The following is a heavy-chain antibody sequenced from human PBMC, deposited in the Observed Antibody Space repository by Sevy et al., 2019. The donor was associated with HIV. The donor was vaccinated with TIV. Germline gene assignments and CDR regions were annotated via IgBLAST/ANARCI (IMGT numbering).Heavy chain of an antibody. CDR2: INPNTGVT. J-gene: IGHJ4*02. Sequence: ASVKVSCKASGYTFTDYYIQWFRQAPGQGLEWMGWINPNTGVTKYAWSFQGRVTMTTRTSITTAYLDLSRLRSDDTAFYCCARSDESAEYGFDYWGQGTLVTVS. CDR3: ARSDESAEYGFDY. V-gene: IGHV1-2*02. CDR1: GYTFTDYY. D-gene: IGHD4-17*01.